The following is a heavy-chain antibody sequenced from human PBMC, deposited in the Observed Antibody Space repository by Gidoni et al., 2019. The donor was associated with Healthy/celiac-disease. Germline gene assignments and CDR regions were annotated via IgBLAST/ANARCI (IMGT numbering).Heavy chain of an antibody. D-gene: IGHD6-13*01. V-gene: IGHV4-39*01. CDR1: GGSISSSSYY. CDR2: IYYSGST. CDR3: ARHSSSCDY. J-gene: IGHJ4*02. Sequence: QLHLQESGPRLVKPSETLSLTCTVSGGSISSSSYYWGWIRQPPGKGLEWIGSIYYSGSTYYNPSLKSRVTISVDTSKNQFSLKLSSVTAADSAVYYCARHSSSCDYWGQGTLVTVSS.